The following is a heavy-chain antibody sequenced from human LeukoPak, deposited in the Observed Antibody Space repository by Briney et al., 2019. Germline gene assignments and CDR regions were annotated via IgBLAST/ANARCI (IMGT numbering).Heavy chain of an antibody. CDR1: GFTFSSYA. CDR3: AKGPGGCGWAIDY. CDR2: ISGSGGST. Sequence: GGSLRLSCAASGFTFSSYAMSWVRQPPGKGLEWVSAISGSGGSTYYADSVKGRFTISRDNSKNTLYLQMNSLRAEDTAVYYCAKGPGGCGWAIDYWGQGTLVTVSS. D-gene: IGHD6-19*01. V-gene: IGHV3-23*01. J-gene: IGHJ4*02.